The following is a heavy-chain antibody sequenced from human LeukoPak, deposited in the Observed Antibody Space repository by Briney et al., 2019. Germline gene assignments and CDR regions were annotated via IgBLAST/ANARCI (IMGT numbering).Heavy chain of an antibody. CDR2: SRNKPNSYTT. V-gene: IGHV3-72*01. CDR3: AKDLLYQLQSHIFDY. D-gene: IGHD2-2*01. Sequence: GGSLRLSCAASGFTFSDHYMDWVRQAPGKGLEWVGRSRNKPNSYTTEYAASVKGRFTISRDESKNSLDLQMNSLRAEDTAVYYCAKDLLYQLQSHIFDYWGQGTLVTVSS. J-gene: IGHJ4*02. CDR1: GFTFSDHY.